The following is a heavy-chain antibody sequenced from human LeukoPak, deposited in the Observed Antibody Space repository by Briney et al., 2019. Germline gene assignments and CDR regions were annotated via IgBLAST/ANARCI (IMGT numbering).Heavy chain of an antibody. CDR1: GFTFSDSD. CDR3: TTYRSGHY. D-gene: IGHD6-19*01. V-gene: IGHV3-73*01. Sequence: GGSLRLSCAASGFTFSDSDIHWVRQASGRGLEWVGRITTKRSNYATAYTASVKGRFTISRHDSENTAYLQMNSLKTEDTALYYCTTYRSGHYWGQGTLVTVSS. J-gene: IGHJ4*02. CDR2: ITTKRSNYAT.